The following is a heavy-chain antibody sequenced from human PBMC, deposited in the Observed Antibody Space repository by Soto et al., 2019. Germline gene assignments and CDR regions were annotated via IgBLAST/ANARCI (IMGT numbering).Heavy chain of an antibody. CDR3: ARVPIAVAGPIGFDP. Sequence: QTLSLTCAISGASVSSNSAAWNWIRQSPSRGLEWLGRTYYRSKWYNDYAVSVKSRITINPDTSKNQFSLQLNSVTPEDTAVYYCARVPIAVAGPIGFDPWGQGTLVTVSS. CDR1: GASVSSNSAA. J-gene: IGHJ5*02. V-gene: IGHV6-1*01. CDR2: TYYRSKWYN. D-gene: IGHD6-19*01.